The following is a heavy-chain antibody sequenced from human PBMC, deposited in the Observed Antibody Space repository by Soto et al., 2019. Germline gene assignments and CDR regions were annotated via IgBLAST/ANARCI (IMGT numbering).Heavy chain of an antibody. V-gene: IGHV4-34*01. J-gene: IGHJ5*02. CDR1: GGSFSGYY. CDR3: ARSYSSGWFDYNWFDP. CDR2: INHSGST. D-gene: IGHD6-19*01. Sequence: SETLSLTCAVYGGSFSGYYWSWIRQPPGKGLEWIGEINHSGSTNYNPSLKSRVTISVDTSKNQFSLKLSSVTAADTAVYYCARSYSSGWFDYNWFDPWGQGTLVTVSS.